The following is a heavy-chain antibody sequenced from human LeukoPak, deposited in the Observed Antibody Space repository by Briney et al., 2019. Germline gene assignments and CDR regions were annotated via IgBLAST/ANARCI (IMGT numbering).Heavy chain of an antibody. CDR3: AKQYYDILTGYLGY. D-gene: IGHD3-9*01. CDR1: GFTFSSYA. CDR2: ISGSGGST. Sequence: PGGSLRLSCAASGFTFSSYAMSWVRQAPGKGLEWVSAISGSGGSTYYADSVKGRFTISRDNSKNTLYLQMNSLRAEDTAVYYCAKQYYDILTGYLGYWGQGTLVTVSS. V-gene: IGHV3-23*01. J-gene: IGHJ4*02.